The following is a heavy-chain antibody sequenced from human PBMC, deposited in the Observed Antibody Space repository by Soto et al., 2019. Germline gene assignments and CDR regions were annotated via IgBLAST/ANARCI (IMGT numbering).Heavy chain of an antibody. CDR2: ISSSGSTI. Sequence: SGGSLRLSCAASGFTFSDYYMSWIRQAPGKGLEWVSYISSSGSTIYYADSVKGRFTISRDNAKNSLYLQMNSLRAEDTAVYYCARGAYCGGDCLSHHDAFDIWGQGTMGTVSS. CDR3: ARGAYCGGDCLSHHDAFDI. CDR1: GFTFSDYY. J-gene: IGHJ3*02. V-gene: IGHV3-11*01. D-gene: IGHD2-21*02.